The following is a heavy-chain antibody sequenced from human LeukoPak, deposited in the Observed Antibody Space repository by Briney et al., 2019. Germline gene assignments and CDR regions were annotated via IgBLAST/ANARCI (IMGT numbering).Heavy chain of an antibody. CDR2: INVDGSI. J-gene: IGHJ4*02. CDR3: ARARSTVTTYFDS. D-gene: IGHD4-17*01. Sequence: SETLSLTCAVAGESLSGYFWSWIRQPPGKGLEWIGEINVDGSINYNPSLKSRVTISADTSKSQFSLELTSVIAGDTAVFYCARARSTVTTYFDSRGEGTMVIVSS. V-gene: IGHV4-34*01. CDR1: GESLSGYF.